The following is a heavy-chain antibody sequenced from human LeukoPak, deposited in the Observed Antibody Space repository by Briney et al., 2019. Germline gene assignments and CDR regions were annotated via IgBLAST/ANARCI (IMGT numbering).Heavy chain of an antibody. CDR2: ISSSSSTI. Sequence: GESLRLSCAASGFTFSSYSMNWVRQAPGKGLEWVSYISSSSSTIYYADSVKGRFTISRDNVKNSLYPQMNSLRAEDTAVYYCAREGGRVGWLRLEPGDYYYYMDVWGKGTTVTVSS. D-gene: IGHD1-1*01. CDR1: GFTFSSYS. J-gene: IGHJ6*03. V-gene: IGHV3-48*01. CDR3: AREGGRVGWLRLEPGDYYYYMDV.